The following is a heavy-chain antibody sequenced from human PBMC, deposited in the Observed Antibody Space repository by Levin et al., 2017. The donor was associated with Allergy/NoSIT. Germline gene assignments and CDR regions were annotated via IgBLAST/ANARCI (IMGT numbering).Heavy chain of an antibody. Sequence: PGGSLRLSCAASGFTFSSYGMHWVRQAPGKGLEWVAVICDDGYKKYYADPVKGRFTISRDNSKNTLYLQMNSLRAEDTAVYYCARGLRFYYYYYMDVWGKGTTVTVSS. D-gene: IGHD5-12*01. CDR3: ARGLRFYYYYYMDV. V-gene: IGHV3-33*01. CDR2: ICDDGYKK. J-gene: IGHJ6*03. CDR1: GFTFSSYG.